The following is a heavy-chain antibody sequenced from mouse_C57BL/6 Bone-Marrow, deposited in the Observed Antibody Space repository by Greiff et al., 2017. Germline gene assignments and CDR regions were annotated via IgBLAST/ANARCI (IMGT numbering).Heavy chain of an antibody. CDR3: ARRGPIWLYAMDY. V-gene: IGHV1-22*01. Sequence: EVQLQQSGPELVKPGASVKMSCKASGYTFTDYNMHWVKQSHGKSLEWIGYINPNNGGTSYNQKFKGKATLTVNKSSSTAYMELRSLTSEDSAVYYCARRGPIWLYAMDYWGQGTSVTVSS. CDR2: INPNNGGT. CDR1: GYTFTDYN. J-gene: IGHJ4*01. D-gene: IGHD6-5*01.